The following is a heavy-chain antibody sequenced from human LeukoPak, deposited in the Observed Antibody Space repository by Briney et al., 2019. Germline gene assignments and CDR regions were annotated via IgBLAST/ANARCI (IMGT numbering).Heavy chain of an antibody. V-gene: IGHV4-34*01. Sequence: SETLSLTCAVYGGSFSGYYWSWIRQPPGKGLEWIGEINHSGSTNYNPSLKSRVTISVDTSKNQFSLKLSSVTAADTAVYYCARQGCSSTSCYEDYWGQGTLVTVSS. CDR3: ARQGCSSTSCYEDY. J-gene: IGHJ4*02. CDR2: INHSGST. CDR1: GGSFSGYY. D-gene: IGHD2-2*01.